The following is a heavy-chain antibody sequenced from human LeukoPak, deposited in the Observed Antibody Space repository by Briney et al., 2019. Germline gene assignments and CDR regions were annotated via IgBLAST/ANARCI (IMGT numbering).Heavy chain of an antibody. Sequence: PSETLSLTCAVYGGSFSGYYWSWIRQPPGKGLEWIGEINHSGSTNYNPSLKSRVTISVDTSKNQFSLTLSSVTAADTAVYYCARKRLRRGYYFDYWGQGTLVTVSS. CDR2: INHSGST. CDR1: GGSFSGYY. V-gene: IGHV4-34*01. D-gene: IGHD2-21*01. CDR3: ARKRLRRGYYFDY. J-gene: IGHJ4*02.